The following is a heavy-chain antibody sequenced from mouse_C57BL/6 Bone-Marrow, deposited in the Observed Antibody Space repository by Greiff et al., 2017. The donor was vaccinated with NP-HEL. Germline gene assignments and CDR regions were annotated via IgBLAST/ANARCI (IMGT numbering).Heavy chain of an antibody. J-gene: IGHJ3*01. CDR3: ARSVTGTWFAY. CDR2: INPGSGGT. CDR1: GYAFTNYL. V-gene: IGHV1-54*01. D-gene: IGHD4-1*01. Sequence: VQLQQSGAELVRPGTSVKVSCKASGYAFTNYLIEWVKQRPGQGLEWIGVINPGSGGTNYNEKFKGKATLTADKSSRTAYMQLSSLTSEDSAVYFCARSVTGTWFAYWGQGTLVTVSA.